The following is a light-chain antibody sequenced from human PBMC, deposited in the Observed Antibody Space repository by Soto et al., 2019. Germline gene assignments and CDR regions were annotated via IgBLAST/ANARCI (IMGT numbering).Light chain of an antibody. CDR1: QSVSSSY. J-gene: IGKJ1*01. CDR2: GAS. CDR3: QQYGSSRVT. V-gene: IGKV3-20*01. Sequence: EIVLTQSPGTLSLSPGERATLSCRASQSVSSSYLAWYQQKPGQAPRLLIYGASSRATGIPDRFSGSGSGTDFTLTISSLEPDDFAVYYCQQYGSSRVTFGQGTKVDIK.